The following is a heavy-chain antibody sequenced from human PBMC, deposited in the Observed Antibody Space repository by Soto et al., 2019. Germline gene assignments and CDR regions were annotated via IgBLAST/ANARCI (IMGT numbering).Heavy chain of an antibody. V-gene: IGHV4-31*02. Sequence: LCGGSISSGGYYWSWIRQHPGKGLEWIGYIYYSGSTYYNPSLKSRVTISVDTSKNQFSLKLSSVTAADTAVYYCARDPGSSGSYAFDIWGQGTMVTVSS. CDR3: ARDPGSSGSYAFDI. CDR2: IYYSGST. D-gene: IGHD3-22*01. CDR1: GGSISSGGYY. J-gene: IGHJ3*02.